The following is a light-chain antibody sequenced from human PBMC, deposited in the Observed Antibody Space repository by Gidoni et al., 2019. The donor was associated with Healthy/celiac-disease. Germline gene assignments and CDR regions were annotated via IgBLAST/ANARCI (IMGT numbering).Light chain of an antibody. V-gene: IGKV3-11*01. CDR1: QSVSSY. CDR3: QQRSNWRST. Sequence: EIVLTQSPATLSLSPVERATLSCRARQSVSSYLSWYQQKPGQAPRLLIYDASNRATGIPARFSGSGSGTDFTLTISSLEPEDFAVYYCQQRSNWRSTFGQGTKLEIK. J-gene: IGKJ2*01. CDR2: DAS.